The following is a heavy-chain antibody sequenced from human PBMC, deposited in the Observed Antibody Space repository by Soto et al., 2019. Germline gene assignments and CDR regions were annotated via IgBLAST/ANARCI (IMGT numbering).Heavy chain of an antibody. CDR1: GFTFSSYA. V-gene: IGHV3-30-3*01. D-gene: IGHD3-10*01. CDR3: ARHLNQLLCSAELLDGMEV. J-gene: IGHJ6*02. Sequence: GGSLRLSCAASGFTFSSYAMHWVRQAPGKGLEWVAVISYDGSNKYYADSVKGRFTISRDNSKNTLYLQMNSPRAEDTAVYYCARHLNQLLCSAELLDGMEVWGQGTTVTV. CDR2: ISYDGSNK.